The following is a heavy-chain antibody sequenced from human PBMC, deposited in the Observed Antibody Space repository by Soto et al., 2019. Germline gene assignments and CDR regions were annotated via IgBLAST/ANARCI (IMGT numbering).Heavy chain of an antibody. J-gene: IGHJ4*02. V-gene: IGHV4-39*01. D-gene: IGHD1-26*01. CDR1: GGTISSYY. CDR3: ERHPTQWELLYYFDY. CDR2: IYYSGTT. Sequence: SETLSLTCTVSGGTISSYYWGWIRQPPGKGLEWIGSIYYSGTTYYNPSLKSRVAMSVDTSKNQHSLRLNSVTAADTAVYYCERHPTQWELLYYFDYWGQGALVTVSS.